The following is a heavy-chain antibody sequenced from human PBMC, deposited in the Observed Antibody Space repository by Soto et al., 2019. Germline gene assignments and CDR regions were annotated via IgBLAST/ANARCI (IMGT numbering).Heavy chain of an antibody. CDR2: ISSYNGDT. CDR1: GYTFTRSG. Sequence: VQLVQSRAEVKKPGASVKVSCKASGYTFTRSGISWVRQAPGQGAEWMGWISSYNGDTNYAQTFQGRVTMTTDTSTSTAYMELRSLRSDDTAVYYCARVGVAPYYYSGMDVWGQGTPVTVSS. J-gene: IGHJ6*02. V-gene: IGHV1-18*01. D-gene: IGHD5-12*01. CDR3: ARVGVAPYYYSGMDV.